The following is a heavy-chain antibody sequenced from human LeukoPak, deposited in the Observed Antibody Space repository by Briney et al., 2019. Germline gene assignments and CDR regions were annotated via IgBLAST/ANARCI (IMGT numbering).Heavy chain of an antibody. V-gene: IGHV4-39*07. CDR3: ARTIRSRPSYYYYGMDV. CDR2: IYYSGST. Sequence: PSETLSLTCTVSGGSISSSDYYWGWIRQPPGKGLEWIGSIYYSGSTYYNPSLKSRVTISVDTSKNQFYLKLSSVTAADTAEYYCARTIRSRPSYYYYGMDVWGQGTTVTVSS. D-gene: IGHD3-3*02. J-gene: IGHJ6*02. CDR1: GGSISSSDYY.